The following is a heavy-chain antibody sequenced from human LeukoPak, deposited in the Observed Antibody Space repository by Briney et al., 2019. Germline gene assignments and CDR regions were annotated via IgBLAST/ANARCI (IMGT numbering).Heavy chain of an antibody. Sequence: ASVKVSCKASGCNFNRYAINWVRQAPGQGLEWMGWISANNGNTNYAQSLRGRVTMTTDTSTSTAYMELRSLTTDDTAVYYCARSNDFWSGHLKGYWFDPWGQGTLVTVSS. CDR2: ISANNGNT. CDR3: ARSNDFWSGHLKGYWFDP. D-gene: IGHD3-3*01. CDR1: GCNFNRYA. J-gene: IGHJ5*02. V-gene: IGHV1-18*01.